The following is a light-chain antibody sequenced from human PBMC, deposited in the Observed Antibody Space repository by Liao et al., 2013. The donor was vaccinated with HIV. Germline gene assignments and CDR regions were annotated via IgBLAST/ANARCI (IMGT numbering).Light chain of an antibody. CDR2: YDT. Sequence: SYELTQPPSVSVSPGQTARITCSGDALPKQYAYWYQQKPGQAPVVVIFYDTDRPSVIPERFSGSNSGNTATLTINRVEAGDEAVYYCQVWDSYSTFVFGTGTKVTVL. CDR1: ALPKQY. V-gene: IGLV3-21*01. CDR3: QVWDSYSTFV. J-gene: IGLJ1*01.